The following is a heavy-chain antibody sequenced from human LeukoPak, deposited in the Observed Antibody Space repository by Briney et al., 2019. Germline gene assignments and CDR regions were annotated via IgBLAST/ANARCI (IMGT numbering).Heavy chain of an antibody. CDR3: ARGSIGYYYDSSGYFAAAETSSINDY. J-gene: IGHJ4*02. CDR1: GGTFSSYA. CDR2: INPSGGST. D-gene: IGHD3-22*01. V-gene: IGHV1-46*01. Sequence: ASVKVSCKASGGTFSSYAISWVRQAPGQGLEWMGIINPSGGSTSYAQKFQGRVTMTRDTSTSTVYMELSSLRSEDTAVYYCARGSIGYYYDSSGYFAAAETSSINDYWGQGTLVTVSS.